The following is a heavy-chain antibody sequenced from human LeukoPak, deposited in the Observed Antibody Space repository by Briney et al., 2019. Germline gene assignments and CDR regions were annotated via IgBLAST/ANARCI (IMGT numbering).Heavy chain of an antibody. Sequence: PSETMSLTCAVYGGSFSGYYWSWIRQPPGKGLEWIGYIYYSGSTYYTPSLKSRVTISVDTSKNQFSLKLSSVTAADTAVYYCARTSWGIPAASRYWGQGTLVTVSS. CDR1: GGSFSGYY. V-gene: IGHV4-30-4*08. CDR3: ARTSWGIPAASRY. CDR2: IYYSGST. J-gene: IGHJ4*02. D-gene: IGHD2-2*01.